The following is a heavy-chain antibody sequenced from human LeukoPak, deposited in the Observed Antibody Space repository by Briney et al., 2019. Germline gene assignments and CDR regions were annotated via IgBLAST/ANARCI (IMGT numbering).Heavy chain of an antibody. CDR3: ARDRGYSSSWYVGGLDY. CDR1: GFTFSTYW. Sequence: GGSLRLSCSASGFTFSTYWMSWVRQAPGKGLEWVAVISYDGSNKYYADSVKGRFTISRDNSKNTLYLQMNSLRAEDTAVYYCARDRGYSSSWYVGGLDYWGQGTLVTVSS. D-gene: IGHD6-13*01. CDR2: ISYDGSNK. V-gene: IGHV3-30*03. J-gene: IGHJ4*02.